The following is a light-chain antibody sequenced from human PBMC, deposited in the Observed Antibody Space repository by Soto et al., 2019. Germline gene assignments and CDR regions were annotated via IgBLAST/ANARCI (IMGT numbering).Light chain of an antibody. V-gene: IGLV2-14*01. Sequence: QLVLTQPASVSGSPGQSITISCTGTSSDIGGYDYVSWYQHHPGKAPKFIIYGVTNRPSGVSHRFSGSKSANTASLTISGLQAEDEADYYCTSYTSSSTHVFGTGTKLTVL. CDR3: TSYTSSSTHV. CDR1: SSDIGGYDY. CDR2: GVT. J-gene: IGLJ1*01.